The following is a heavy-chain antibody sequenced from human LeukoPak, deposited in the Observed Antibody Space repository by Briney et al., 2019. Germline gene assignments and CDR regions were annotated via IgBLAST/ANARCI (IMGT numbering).Heavy chain of an antibody. CDR3: VRDNRSYNFDY. Sequence: GGSLRLSCAASGFTFSRYWMHWVRQAPGKGLVWVSCIKSDGSSTSIADSAKGRFTVSRDNAKNTVYLQMNSLRAEDTAVYYCVRDNRSYNFDYWGQGTLVTVSS. CDR2: IKSDGSST. J-gene: IGHJ4*02. V-gene: IGHV3-74*01. CDR1: GFTFSRYW. D-gene: IGHD1-26*01.